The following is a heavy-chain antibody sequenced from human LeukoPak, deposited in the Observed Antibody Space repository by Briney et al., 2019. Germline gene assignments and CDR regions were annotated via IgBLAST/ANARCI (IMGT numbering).Heavy chain of an antibody. Sequence: PSETLSLTYTVSGGSISSYYWSWIRQPPGKGLEWIGYIYYSGSTNYNPSLKSRVTISVDTSKNQFSLKLSSVTAADTAVYYCASNYYGSGSLDYWGQGNLVTVSS. V-gene: IGHV4-59*08. CDR3: ASNYYGSGSLDY. J-gene: IGHJ4*02. CDR1: GGSISSYY. D-gene: IGHD3-10*01. CDR2: IYYSGST.